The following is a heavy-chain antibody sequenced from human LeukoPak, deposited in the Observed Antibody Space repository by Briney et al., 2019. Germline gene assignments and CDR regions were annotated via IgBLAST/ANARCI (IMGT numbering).Heavy chain of an antibody. CDR2: ISYDGSNI. CDR3: AKIFGAKNYYDSSGYYPPQDY. J-gene: IGHJ4*02. D-gene: IGHD3-22*01. V-gene: IGHV3-30*18. CDR1: GFTFSSYG. Sequence: GRSLRLSCAASGFTFSSYGMHWVRQAPGKGLEWVAVISYDGSNIYYADSVKGRFTISRDNSKNTLYLQMNSLRAEDTAVYYCAKIFGAKNYYDSSGYYPPQDYWGQGTLVTVSS.